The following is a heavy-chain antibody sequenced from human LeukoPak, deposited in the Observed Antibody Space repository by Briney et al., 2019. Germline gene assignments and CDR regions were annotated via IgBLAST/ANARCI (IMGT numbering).Heavy chain of an antibody. V-gene: IGHV3-7*01. CDR2: IKYDGSEK. J-gene: IGHJ4*02. CDR3: ARDWIPAGPS. D-gene: IGHD6-13*01. CDR1: GFTFSNYW. Sequence: GGSLRLSCAASGFTFSNYWMSWVRQAPGKGLEWVANIKYDGSEKYYVDSVKGRFTISRDNAKSPLYLQMNSLRTEDTAVYYCARDWIPAGPSGGQGTLVTVSS.